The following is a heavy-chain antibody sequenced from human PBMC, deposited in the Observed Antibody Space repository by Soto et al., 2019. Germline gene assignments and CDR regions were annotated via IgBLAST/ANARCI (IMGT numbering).Heavy chain of an antibody. D-gene: IGHD1-26*01. CDR2: MNPNRGKQ. Sequence: QVQLVQSGAEVKKPGASVKVSCKASGYTFTSYDINWVRQGTRKRLEWMGWMNPNRGKQGXAQKFQGRVTMTRNTXXXXXXXEXXSLRSEDTAVYYCARERSGSSDYWGQGTLVTVSS. V-gene: IGHV1-8*01. CDR1: GYTFTSYD. J-gene: IGHJ4*02. CDR3: ARERSGSSDY.